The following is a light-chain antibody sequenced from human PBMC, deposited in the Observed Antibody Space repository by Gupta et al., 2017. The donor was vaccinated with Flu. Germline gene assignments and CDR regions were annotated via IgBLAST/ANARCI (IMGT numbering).Light chain of an antibody. J-gene: IGLJ3*02. CDR3: SSYTSSITWV. CDR2: EVS. V-gene: IGLV2-14*01. Sequence: QSALTQPASVSASPAQSITISCTGTSSDVGGYNYVSWYQQHPGKAPKLMIYEVSNRPSGVSNRFSGSKSGNTASLTISGLQAEDEADYYCSSYTSSITWVFGGGTKLTVL. CDR1: SSDVGGYNY.